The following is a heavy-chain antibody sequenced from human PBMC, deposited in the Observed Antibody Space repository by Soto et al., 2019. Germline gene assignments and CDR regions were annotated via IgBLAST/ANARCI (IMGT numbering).Heavy chain of an antibody. Sequence: QVQLVQSGAEVKKPGSLVKVSCKASGGTFSSYAISWVRQAPGQGLEWMGGIIPIFGTANYAQKFQGRVTITADESTSTAYMELSSLRSEDTAVYYCARDSFTMVRGLKDLGWFDPWGQGTLVTVSS. D-gene: IGHD3-10*01. CDR1: GGTFSSYA. J-gene: IGHJ5*02. CDR3: ARDSFTMVRGLKDLGWFDP. CDR2: IIPIFGTA. V-gene: IGHV1-69*01.